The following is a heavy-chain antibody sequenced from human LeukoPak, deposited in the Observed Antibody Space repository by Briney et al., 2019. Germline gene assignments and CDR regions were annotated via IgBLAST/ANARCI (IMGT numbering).Heavy chain of an antibody. CDR2: IYHSGST. J-gene: IGHJ3*02. V-gene: IGHV4-30-2*01. CDR3: ARRPSSSSRAFDI. Sequence: SETLSLTCTVSGGSISSGGYYWSWIRQPPGKGLEWIGYIYHSGSTYYNPSLKSRVTISVDRSKNQFSLKLSSVTAADTAVYYCARRPSSSSRAFDIWGQGTMVTVSS. CDR1: GGSISSGGYY. D-gene: IGHD6-6*01.